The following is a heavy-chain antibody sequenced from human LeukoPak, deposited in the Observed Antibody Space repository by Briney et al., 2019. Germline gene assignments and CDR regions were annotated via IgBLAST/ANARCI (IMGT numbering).Heavy chain of an antibody. V-gene: IGHV1-46*01. J-gene: IGHJ4*02. CDR3: ARERDYSYGRYYFDY. CDR1: GGTFSSYA. D-gene: IGHD5-18*01. CDR2: INPSGGST. Sequence: GASVKVSCKASGGTFSSYAISWVRQAPGQGLEWMGIINPSGGSTSYAQKFQGRVTMTRDTSTSTVYMELSSLRSEDTAVYYCARERDYSYGRYYFDYWGQGTLVTVSS.